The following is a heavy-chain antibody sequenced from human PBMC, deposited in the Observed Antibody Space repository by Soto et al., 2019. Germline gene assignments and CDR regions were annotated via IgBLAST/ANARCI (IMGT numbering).Heavy chain of an antibody. CDR2: IYYTGTT. Sequence: QVQLQESGPGLVKPSETLSLTCTVSGDPLSSGSYYWSWIRQSPGKRLEWIAYIYYTGTTKYNPSLKSRVTISVDTSTKQFSLRLTSVTAADTAVYYCARAASQYFDLLSAFHPWGQGTLVTVSS. D-gene: IGHD3-9*01. CDR3: ARAASQYFDLLSAFHP. J-gene: IGHJ5*02. CDR1: GDPLSSGSYY. V-gene: IGHV4-61*01.